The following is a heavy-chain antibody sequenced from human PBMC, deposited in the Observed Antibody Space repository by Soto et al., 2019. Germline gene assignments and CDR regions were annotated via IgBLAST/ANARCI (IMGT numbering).Heavy chain of an antibody. Sequence: GGSLRLSCAASGFTFSGSAMHWDRQASGKGLEWVGRIRSKANSYATAYAASVKGRFTISRDDSKNTAYLQMNSLKTEDTAVYYCRIVGASGYYYGMDVWGQGTTVTVSS. CDR2: IRSKANSYAT. J-gene: IGHJ6*02. CDR3: RIVGASGYYYGMDV. CDR1: GFTFSGSA. D-gene: IGHD1-26*01. V-gene: IGHV3-73*01.